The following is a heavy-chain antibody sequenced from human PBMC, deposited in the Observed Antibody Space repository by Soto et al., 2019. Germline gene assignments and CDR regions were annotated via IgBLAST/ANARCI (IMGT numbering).Heavy chain of an antibody. CDR1: GYTFTNYD. CDR2: MNPNSGNT. V-gene: IGHV1-8*01. J-gene: IGHJ6*02. Sequence: QEQLVQSGAEVKKPGASVKVSCKASGYTFTNYDINWVRQAPGQGLEWTGWMNPNSGNTHIAQKSHGTVTMTRDPSISTAYMELPSLTSDHTAVSYCARVVSFPSSGRGIYNSAWDVWGQGTTVTVSS. CDR3: ARVVSFPSSGRGIYNSAWDV. D-gene: IGHD3-10*01.